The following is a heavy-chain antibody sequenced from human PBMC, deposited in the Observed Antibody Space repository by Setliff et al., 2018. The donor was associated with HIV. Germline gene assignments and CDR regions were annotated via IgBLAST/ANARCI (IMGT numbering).Heavy chain of an antibody. CDR2: INNSGTT. J-gene: IGHJ6*02. CDR3: ARVVWTAAAGTLDYHYYGLYV. D-gene: IGHD6-13*01. CDR1: GASLSGYY. V-gene: IGHV4-34*01. Sequence: KTSETLSLTCAVYGASLSGYYWSWIRQPQGKGLAWLGEINNSGTTNYNPSLKSRVTISVDTSKKQFSLKVRSVNAADAAVYFCARVVWTAAAGTLDYHYYGLYVWGQGTTVTVSS.